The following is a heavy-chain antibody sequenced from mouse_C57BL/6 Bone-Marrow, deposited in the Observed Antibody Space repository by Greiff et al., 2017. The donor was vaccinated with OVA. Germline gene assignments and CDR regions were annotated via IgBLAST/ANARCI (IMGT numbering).Heavy chain of an antibody. CDR3: TRGGSNGDMDY. J-gene: IGHJ4*01. Sequence: DVMLVESGEGLVKPGGSLKLSCAASGFTFSSYAMSWVRQTPEKRLEWVAYISSGGDYIYYADTVKGRFTISRDNARNTLYLQMSSLKSEDTAMYYCTRGGSNGDMDYWGQGTSVTVSS. CDR2: ISSGGDYI. D-gene: IGHD2-5*01. V-gene: IGHV5-9-1*02. CDR1: GFTFSSYA.